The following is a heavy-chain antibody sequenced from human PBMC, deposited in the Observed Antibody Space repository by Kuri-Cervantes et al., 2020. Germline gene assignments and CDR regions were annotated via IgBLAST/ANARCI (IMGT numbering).Heavy chain of an antibody. J-gene: IGHJ4*02. CDR2: ISAYNGNT. D-gene: IGHD3-16*02. V-gene: IGHV1-18*01. CDR3: ARFGHTFGGVIVMAFDY. CDR1: GYTFTSYG. Sequence: ASVKVSCKASGYTFTSYGISWVRQAPGQGLERMGWISAYNGNTNYAQKLQGRVTMTTDTSTSTAYMELRSLRSDDTAVYYCARFGHTFGGVIVMAFDYWGQGTLVTVSS.